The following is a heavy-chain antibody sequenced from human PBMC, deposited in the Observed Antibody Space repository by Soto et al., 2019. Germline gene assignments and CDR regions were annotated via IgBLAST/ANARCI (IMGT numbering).Heavy chain of an antibody. D-gene: IGHD3-3*01. V-gene: IGHV4-4*02. Sequence: SETLSLTCAVSGASIRSNNRWSWVRQPPGKGLEWIGEIFHSGSTNYNPSLKTRLTISVDKSKNQFSLKLSSVTAADTAVYYCARVGAGLYGMDVWGQGTTVTVSS. CDR1: GASIRSNNR. CDR3: ARVGAGLYGMDV. J-gene: IGHJ6*02. CDR2: IFHSGST.